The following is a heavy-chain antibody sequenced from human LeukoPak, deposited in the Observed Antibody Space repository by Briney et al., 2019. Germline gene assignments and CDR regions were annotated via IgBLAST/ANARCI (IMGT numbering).Heavy chain of an antibody. CDR2: ISSSSSYI. D-gene: IGHD3-3*01. CDR1: GFTFSSYS. CDR3: ARDLNYDFWSGYYGETDYYYGMDV. Sequence: PGGSLRLSCAASGFTFSSYSMNWVRQGPGKGMEWVSSISSSSSYIYYADSVKGRFTISRDNAKNSLYLQMNSLRAEDTAVYYCARDLNYDFWSGYYGETDYYYGMDVWGQGTTVTVSS. V-gene: IGHV3-21*01. J-gene: IGHJ6*02.